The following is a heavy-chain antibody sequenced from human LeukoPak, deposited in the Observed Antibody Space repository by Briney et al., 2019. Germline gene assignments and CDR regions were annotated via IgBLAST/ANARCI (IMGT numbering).Heavy chain of an antibody. D-gene: IGHD5-12*01. V-gene: IGHV3-20*04. Sequence: PGGSLRLSCAASGFTFDDFGMSWVRHAPGKGLEWVSAINWNGGSTGYADSVKGRFTISRDNAKNSLYLQMNSLRTEDTALYYCARRARGYSGYDFLFDYWGQGTLVTVSS. CDR1: GFTFDDFG. CDR3: ARRARGYSGYDFLFDY. CDR2: INWNGGST. J-gene: IGHJ4*02.